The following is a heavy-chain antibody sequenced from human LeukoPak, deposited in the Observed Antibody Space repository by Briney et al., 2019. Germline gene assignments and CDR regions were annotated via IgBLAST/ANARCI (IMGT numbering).Heavy chain of an antibody. J-gene: IGHJ5*02. CDR1: GFTFSDHY. V-gene: IGHV3-72*01. Sequence: GGSLRLSCAASGFTFSDHYMDWVRQAPGKGLEWVGRTRNKAHSYTTEYAASVKGRFTISRDDSKNSLYLQMNSLKTEDTAVYYCARGYCSGGSCHSGWFDPWGQGTLATVSS. CDR3: ARGYCSGGSCHSGWFDP. CDR2: TRNKAHSYTT. D-gene: IGHD2-15*01.